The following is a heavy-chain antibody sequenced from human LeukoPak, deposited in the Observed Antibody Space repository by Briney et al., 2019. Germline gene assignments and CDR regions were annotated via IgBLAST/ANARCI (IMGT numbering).Heavy chain of an antibody. J-gene: IGHJ4*02. CDR1: GGSISSTSYY. CDR2: IYFSGST. D-gene: IGHD2-15*01. CDR3: ARGTVVVDY. Sequence: SETLSLTCTVSGGSISSTSYYWGWIRQPPGKGLEWIGSIYFSGSTYFNPSLKSRVTISVDTSKNQFSLKLSPVTAADTAVYYCARGTVVVDYWGQGTLVTVSS. V-gene: IGHV4-39*07.